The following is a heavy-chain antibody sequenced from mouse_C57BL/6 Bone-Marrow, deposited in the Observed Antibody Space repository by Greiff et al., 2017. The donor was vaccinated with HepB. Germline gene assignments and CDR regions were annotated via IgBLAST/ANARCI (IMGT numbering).Heavy chain of an antibody. D-gene: IGHD1-1*01. CDR2: IDPNSGGT. V-gene: IGHV1-72*01. Sequence: VQLQQPGAELVKPGASVKLSCKASGYTFTSYWMHWVKQRPGRGLEWIGRIDPNSGGTKYNEKFKSKATLTVDKPSSTAYMQLSSLTSEDSAVYYCAVSPITTVGATGYFDVWGTGTTVTVSS. CDR3: AVSPITTVGATGYFDV. J-gene: IGHJ1*03. CDR1: GYTFTSYW.